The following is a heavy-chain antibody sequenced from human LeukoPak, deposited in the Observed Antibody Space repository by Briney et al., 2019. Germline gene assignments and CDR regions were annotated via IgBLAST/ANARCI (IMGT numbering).Heavy chain of an antibody. V-gene: IGHV4-59*01. CDR2: IYYSGST. J-gene: IGHJ4*02. Sequence: SQPPTLTCTVSGGSISTYHWNWIRQPPGKGLEWIGYIYYSGSTNYNPSLKSRVTISVDTSNNQFSLKLSSVTAADTAMYHCARDGSARYYFDYWGQGTLVTVSS. CDR3: ARDGSARYYFDY. CDR1: GGSISTYH.